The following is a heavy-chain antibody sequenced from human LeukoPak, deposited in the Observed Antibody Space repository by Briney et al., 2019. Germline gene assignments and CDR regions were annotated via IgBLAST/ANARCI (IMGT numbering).Heavy chain of an antibody. CDR3: ARDLTYGSGSALGY. D-gene: IGHD3-10*01. CDR2: ISGSGGST. Sequence: GGSLRLSCAASGFTFSSYAMSWVRQAPGKGLEWVSAISGSGGSTYYADSVKGRFTISRDNSKNTLYLQMNSLRAEDTALYYCARDLTYGSGSALGYWGQGTLVTVSS. V-gene: IGHV3-23*01. J-gene: IGHJ4*02. CDR1: GFTFSSYA.